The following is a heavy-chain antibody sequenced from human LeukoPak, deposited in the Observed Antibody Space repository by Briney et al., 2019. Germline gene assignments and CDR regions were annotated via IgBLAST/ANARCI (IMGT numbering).Heavy chain of an antibody. CDR3: ARDRVTISDDVFNI. CDR1: GGSISSGSYY. D-gene: IGHD3-3*01. J-gene: IGHJ3*02. V-gene: IGHV4-61*02. Sequence: SETLSLTCTVSGGSISSGSYYWSWIRQPAGKGLEWIGRIYTSGSTNYNPSLKSRVTISIDTSKNQFSLKLSSVTAADTAVYYCARDRVTISDDVFNIWGQGTMVTVSS. CDR2: IYTSGST.